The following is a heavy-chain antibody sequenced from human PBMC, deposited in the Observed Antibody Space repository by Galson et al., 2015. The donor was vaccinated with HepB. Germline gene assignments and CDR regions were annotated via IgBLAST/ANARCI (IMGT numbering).Heavy chain of an antibody. V-gene: IGHV3-21*01. CDR2: ITGSTSYI. CDR1: GFSFSSYS. Sequence: SLRLSCEASGFSFSSYSMNWGRLAPGKGLEWVSCITGSTSYIYYADTVKGRFTISRDNAKNSLYLHMNSLRAEDAAVYYCARDRDAAVAGKVWGYWGQGTLVTVSS. CDR3: ARDRDAAVAGKVWGY. D-gene: IGHD6-19*01. J-gene: IGHJ4*02.